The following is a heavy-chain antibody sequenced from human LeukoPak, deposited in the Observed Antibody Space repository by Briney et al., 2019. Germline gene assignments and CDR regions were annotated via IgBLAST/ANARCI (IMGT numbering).Heavy chain of an antibody. Sequence: GGSLRLSCAASGFDFWNYGMHWVRQAPGTGLEWVAVIWYDGSRIYYADSVKGRFTISRDNSKNTVYLEMTSLRAEDTAVYYCAGLNYDTNGYHSDYWGQGALVTVSS. V-gene: IGHV3-33*01. J-gene: IGHJ4*02. CDR2: IWYDGSRI. D-gene: IGHD3-22*01. CDR3: AGLNYDTNGYHSDY. CDR1: GFDFWNYG.